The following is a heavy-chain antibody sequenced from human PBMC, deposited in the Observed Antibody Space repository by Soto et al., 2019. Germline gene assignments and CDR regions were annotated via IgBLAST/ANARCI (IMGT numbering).Heavy chain of an antibody. CDR1: GFTFSSYW. D-gene: IGHD3-9*01. CDR2: INSDGSST. Sequence: GGSLRLSCAASGFTFSSYWMHWVRQAPGKGLVWVSRINSDGSSTSYADSVKGRFTISRDNAKNTLYLQMNSLRAEDTAVYYCARAPSDYDILTGERYNWFDPWGQGTLVTVSS. J-gene: IGHJ5*02. V-gene: IGHV3-74*01. CDR3: ARAPSDYDILTGERYNWFDP.